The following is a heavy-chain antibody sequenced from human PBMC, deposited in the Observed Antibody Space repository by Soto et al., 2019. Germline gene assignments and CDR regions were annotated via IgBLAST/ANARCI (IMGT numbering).Heavy chain of an antibody. CDR2: VNPIVRMT. CDR3: AGSYGSGYRAFDY. Sequence: QVQLVQSGAEVKRPGSSVKVSCKASGDTFNFYSINWVRQAPGLGLEWMGRVNPIVRMTNYAQKFQGRVTMTAAKSTSTAYMELSSLRSEDTAIYYCAGSYGSGYRAFDYWGQGALVTVSS. J-gene: IGHJ4*02. V-gene: IGHV1-69*02. CDR1: GDTFNFYS. D-gene: IGHD3-10*01.